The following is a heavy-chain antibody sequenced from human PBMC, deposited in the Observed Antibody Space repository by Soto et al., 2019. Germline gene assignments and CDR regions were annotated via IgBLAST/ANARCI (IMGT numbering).Heavy chain of an antibody. CDR2: ISAYNGDT. CDR1: GYTFTNYG. J-gene: IGHJ4*02. Sequence: ASVKVSCKTSGYTFTNYGITWVRQAPGQGLKWMGWISAYNGDTNYAQKFQGRVIMTTDTSTTTAYMELRSLRSDDTAVYYCARGPAGGLRGGVSYWGQGTLVTVSS. V-gene: IGHV1-18*04. D-gene: IGHD2-15*01. CDR3: ARGPAGGLRGGVSY.